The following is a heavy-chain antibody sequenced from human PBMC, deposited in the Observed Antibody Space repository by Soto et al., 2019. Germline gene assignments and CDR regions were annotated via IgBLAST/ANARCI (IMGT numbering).Heavy chain of an antibody. CDR3: ARENSNYGNDDYGMDV. D-gene: IGHD4-4*01. Sequence: SETLSLTCTVSGGSISSGGYYWSWIRQHPGKGLEWIWYIYYSGSTHYNQSLQSRVTISVDTSKNQFSPKLSSVTAAETAVYYCARENSNYGNDDYGMDVWGQGTTVTVSS. V-gene: IGHV4-31*03. CDR2: IYYSGST. J-gene: IGHJ6*02. CDR1: GGSISSGGYY.